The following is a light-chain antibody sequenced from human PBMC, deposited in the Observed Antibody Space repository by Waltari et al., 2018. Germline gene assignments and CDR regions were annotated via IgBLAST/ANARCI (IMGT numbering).Light chain of an antibody. CDR3: QQYNNWPRT. J-gene: IGKJ2*01. CDR2: GAS. V-gene: IGKV3-15*01. CDR1: QSVGSK. Sequence: EIVMTQSPATLSVSPGERATLSCRDSQSVGSKLAWYQQKPGQGPRLLIYGASTRATGIAARFSGSGSGTEFTLTISSLQSEDFAVYYCQQYNNWPRTFGQGTKLEIK.